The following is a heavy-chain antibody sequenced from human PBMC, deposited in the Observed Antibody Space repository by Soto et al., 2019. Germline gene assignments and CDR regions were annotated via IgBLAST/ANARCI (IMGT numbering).Heavy chain of an antibody. Sequence: PGGSLRLSCAASGFTFSSYAMSWVRQTPGEGLDWVSAISGSGGSTYYADSVKGRFTISRDNSKNTVYLQMNSLRAEDTAVYYCAKARGSSTPAPGSYWGQGTLVTVSS. D-gene: IGHD2-2*01. CDR1: GFTFSSYA. CDR2: ISGSGGST. V-gene: IGHV3-23*01. J-gene: IGHJ4*02. CDR3: AKARGSSTPAPGSY.